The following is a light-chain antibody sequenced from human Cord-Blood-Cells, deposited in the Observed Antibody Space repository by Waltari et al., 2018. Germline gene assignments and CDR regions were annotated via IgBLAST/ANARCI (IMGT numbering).Light chain of an antibody. CDR3: QQRSNWPRFT. Sequence: EIVLTQSPATLSLSPGERATLSCRASQSVSNYLALYQQKPGQAPRLLIYDASNRATGIPARFSGSGSGTDFTLTISSLEPEDFAVYYCQQRSNWPRFTFGPGTKVDIK. CDR2: DAS. CDR1: QSVSNY. J-gene: IGKJ3*01. V-gene: IGKV3-11*01.